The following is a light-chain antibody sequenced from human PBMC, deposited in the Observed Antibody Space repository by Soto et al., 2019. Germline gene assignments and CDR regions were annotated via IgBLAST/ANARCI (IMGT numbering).Light chain of an antibody. CDR3: QQYYSTFCT. CDR2: SAS. V-gene: IGKV1-39*01. J-gene: IGKJ4*02. Sequence: ASQPITNFLNWYQHKPGTAPKVLIHSASTSQSGVPSRFSGSGSGTDFSLTISDLQPDDSATYFCQQYYSTFCTFGRGTKVDI. CDR1: QPITNF.